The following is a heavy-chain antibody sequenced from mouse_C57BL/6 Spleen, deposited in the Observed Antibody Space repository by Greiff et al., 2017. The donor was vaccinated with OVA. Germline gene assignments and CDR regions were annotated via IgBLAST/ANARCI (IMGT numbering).Heavy chain of an antibody. CDR2: IDPEAGET. D-gene: IGHD1-1*01. CDR1: GFNIKDYY. Sequence: EVQLQQSGAELVKPGASVKLSCTASGFNIKDYYMHWVKQRTEQGLEWIGRIDPEAGETKYAPKFQGKATITADTSSNTAYLQLSSLTSEDTAVYYCARGITTVVATNAMDYWGQGTSVTVSS. J-gene: IGHJ4*01. V-gene: IGHV14-2*01. CDR3: ARGITTVVATNAMDY.